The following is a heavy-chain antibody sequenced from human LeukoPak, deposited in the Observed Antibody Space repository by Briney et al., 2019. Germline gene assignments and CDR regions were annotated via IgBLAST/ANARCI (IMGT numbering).Heavy chain of an antibody. CDR1: GGSFSGYY. V-gene: IGHV4-34*01. CDR2: INHSGST. Sequence: SETLSLTCAVYGGSFSGYYWSWIRQPPGKGLEWIGEINHSGSTNYNPSLKSRVTISVDTSKNQFSLKPSSVTAADTAVYYCARGREYYGSGRFYYYGMDVWGQGTTVTVSS. D-gene: IGHD3-10*01. CDR3: ARGREYYGSGRFYYYGMDV. J-gene: IGHJ6*02.